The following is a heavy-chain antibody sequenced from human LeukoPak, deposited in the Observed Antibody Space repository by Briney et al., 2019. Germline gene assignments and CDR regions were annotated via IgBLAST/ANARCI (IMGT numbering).Heavy chain of an antibody. V-gene: IGHV1-69*13. Sequence: ASVKVSCKASGGTFSSYAISWVRQAPGQGLEWMGGIIPIFGTANYAQKFQGRVTITADESTSTAYMELSSLRSEDTAVYYCARDREIMITFGGVIALLEGWFDPWGQGTLVTVSS. J-gene: IGHJ5*02. D-gene: IGHD3-16*02. CDR1: GGTFSSYA. CDR3: ARDREIMITFGGVIALLEGWFDP. CDR2: IIPIFGTA.